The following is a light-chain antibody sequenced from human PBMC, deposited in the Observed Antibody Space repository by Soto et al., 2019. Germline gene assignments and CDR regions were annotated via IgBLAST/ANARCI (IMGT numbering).Light chain of an antibody. Sequence: QSALTQPRSVSGSPGQSVTISCTGTSSDVGASNYVSWYQQHPGKAPKLIIYDVSRRPSGVPDRFSGSKSGNTASLTISGLQAEDEADYYCCSYADTYSLIFGGGTKLTVL. CDR1: SSDVGASNY. CDR3: CSYADTYSLI. CDR2: DVS. V-gene: IGLV2-11*01. J-gene: IGLJ2*01.